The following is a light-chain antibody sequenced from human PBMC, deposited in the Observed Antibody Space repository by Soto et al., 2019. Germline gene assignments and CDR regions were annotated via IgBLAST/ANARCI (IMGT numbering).Light chain of an antibody. V-gene: IGKV3-20*01. Sequence: EIVLTQSPGTLSLSPGERATLSCRASQSVSSSYFAWYQQKPGQSPSLLIYGASSRATGIPDRFSGSGYGTDFTLTISRLEPEDCAVYYCQQYGSSPPWTFGQGTKVEIK. CDR2: GAS. CDR3: QQYGSSPPWT. CDR1: QSVSSSY. J-gene: IGKJ1*01.